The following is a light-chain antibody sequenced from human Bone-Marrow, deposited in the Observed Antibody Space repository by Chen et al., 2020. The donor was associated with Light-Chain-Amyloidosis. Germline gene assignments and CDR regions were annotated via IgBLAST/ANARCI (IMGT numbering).Light chain of an antibody. V-gene: IGLV2-14*01. CDR2: EVT. CDR1: SSDVGGDNH. J-gene: IGLJ1*01. CDR3: SSDAITNSLV. Sequence: QSALTQPASVSASPGESITISCTGTSSDVGGDNHVSWYQQHPDKAPKLMIYEVTNRPSWVPDRLSGSESDHTASLTISGLQTEDEADYFCSSDAITNSLVFGSGTRVTVL.